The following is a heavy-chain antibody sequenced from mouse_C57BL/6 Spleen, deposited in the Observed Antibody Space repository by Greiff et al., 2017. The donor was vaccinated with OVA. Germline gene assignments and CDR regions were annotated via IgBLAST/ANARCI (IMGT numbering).Heavy chain of an antibody. CDR3: VSDGYYFYWYFDV. D-gene: IGHD2-3*01. CDR1: GFSFNTYA. CDR2: IRSKSNNYAT. Sequence: EVKLVESGGGLVQPKGSLKLSCAASGFSFNTYAMNWVRQAPGKGLEWVARIRSKSNNYATYYADSVKDRFTISRDDSESMLYLQMNNLKTEDTAMYYCVSDGYYFYWYFDVWGTGTTVTVSS. V-gene: IGHV10-1*01. J-gene: IGHJ1*03.